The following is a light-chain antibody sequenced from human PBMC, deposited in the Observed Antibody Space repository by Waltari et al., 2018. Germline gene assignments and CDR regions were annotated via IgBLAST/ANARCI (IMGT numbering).Light chain of an antibody. Sequence: EIVLTQSPATLSLSPGERATLSCRASQSVNSYLSWYQQKPGQAPRLLIYDASNRATGIPARFSGSGSGTDFTLTISSLEPEDVAVYYCQQRSNWRTTFGQGTKVEIK. V-gene: IGKV3-11*01. CDR2: DAS. CDR1: QSVNSY. CDR3: QQRSNWRTT. J-gene: IGKJ1*01.